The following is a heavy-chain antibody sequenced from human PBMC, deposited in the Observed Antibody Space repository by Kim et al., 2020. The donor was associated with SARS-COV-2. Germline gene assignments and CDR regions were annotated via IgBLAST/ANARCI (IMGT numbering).Heavy chain of an antibody. J-gene: IGHJ4*02. V-gene: IGHV3-53*01. CDR3: AREAYYYGSGSYFDY. D-gene: IGHD3-10*01. Sequence: DSVKGRFTISRDNSKNTLYLQMNSLRAEDTAVYYCAREAYYYGSGSYFDYWGQGTLVTVSS.